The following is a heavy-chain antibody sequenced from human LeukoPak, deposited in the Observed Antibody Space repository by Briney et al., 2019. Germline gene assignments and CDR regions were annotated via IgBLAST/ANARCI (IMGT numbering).Heavy chain of an antibody. D-gene: IGHD1-20*01. CDR3: ARDITGSWYFDL. Sequence: GGSLRLSCVVSGLTFSRETMGWVRQAPGKGLEWVSSITSSSSYIYYVDSVKGRFTISRDNAKNSLYLQMNSLRAEDTAVYYCARDITGSWYFDLWGRGTLVTVSS. CDR2: ITSSSSYI. J-gene: IGHJ2*01. V-gene: IGHV3-21*01. CDR1: GLTFSRET.